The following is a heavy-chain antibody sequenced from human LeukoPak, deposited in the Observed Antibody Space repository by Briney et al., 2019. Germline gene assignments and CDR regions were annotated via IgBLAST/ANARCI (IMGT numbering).Heavy chain of an antibody. V-gene: IGHV3-23*01. J-gene: IGHJ4*02. CDR1: GFNFSTYG. CDR3: AKVPSEKGSGWYFDY. D-gene: IGHD6-19*01. Sequence: GGSLRLSCVPSGFNFSTYGMHWVRQAPGKGLEWVSAISGSGGSTYYADSVKGRFTISRDNSKNTLYLQMNSLRAEDTAVYYCAKVPSEKGSGWYFDYWGQGTLVTVSS. CDR2: ISGSGGST.